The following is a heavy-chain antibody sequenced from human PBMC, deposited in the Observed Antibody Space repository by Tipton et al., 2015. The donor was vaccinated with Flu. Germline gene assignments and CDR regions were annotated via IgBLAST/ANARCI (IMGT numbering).Heavy chain of an antibody. CDR3: VKRFSDGYNWGHLDS. V-gene: IGHV3-23*01. D-gene: IGHD5-24*01. J-gene: IGHJ4*02. CDR1: GFKFNNYA. CDR2: ITGGGGST. Sequence: GSLRLSCAASGFKFNNYAMTWVRQASGKGLEWVSTITGGGGSTYYADSVKGQFTISRDNSKNTLYLQMNSLRAEDTAVYYCVKRFSDGYNWGHLDSWGQGTLVTVSS.